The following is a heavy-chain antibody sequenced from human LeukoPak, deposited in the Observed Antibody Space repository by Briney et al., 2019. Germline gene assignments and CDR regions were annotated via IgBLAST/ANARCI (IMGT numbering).Heavy chain of an antibody. CDR1: GYTFTAYH. Sequence: ASVKVSCKAYGYTFTAYHVHWVRQAPGQGLEWMGRIFPNTGDTKYAQKSQGRLTMTRDKSTNTAFMELSSLRSDDTAVYYCARDRDTVVLPAAVRRGWFDPWGQGTLVTVSS. CDR2: IFPNTGDT. CDR3: ARDRDTVVLPAAVRRGWFDP. J-gene: IGHJ5*02. V-gene: IGHV1-2*06. D-gene: IGHD2-2*01.